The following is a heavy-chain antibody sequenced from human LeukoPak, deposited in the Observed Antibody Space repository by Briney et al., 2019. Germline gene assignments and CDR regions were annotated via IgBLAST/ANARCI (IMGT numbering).Heavy chain of an antibody. Sequence: GGSLRLSCAASGFTFSSYSMNWVRQAPGKGLGWVSSISSSSSYIYYADSVKGRFTISRDNAKNSLYLQMNSLRAEDTAVYYCARTIFGVVTHAFDIWGQGTMVTVSS. CDR3: ARTIFGVVTHAFDI. V-gene: IGHV3-21*01. D-gene: IGHD3-3*01. CDR1: GFTFSSYS. CDR2: ISSSSSYI. J-gene: IGHJ3*02.